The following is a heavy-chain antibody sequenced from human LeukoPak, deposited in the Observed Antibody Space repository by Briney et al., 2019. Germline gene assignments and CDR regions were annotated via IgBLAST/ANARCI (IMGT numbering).Heavy chain of an antibody. Sequence: PSETLSLTCTVSGGSISSGGYYWSWIRQPPGKGLEWIGEINHSGSTNYNPSLKSRVTISVDTSKNQFSLKLSSVTAADTAVYYCARAGGYSYDLGGTTENDYWGQGTLVTVSS. D-gene: IGHD5-18*01. J-gene: IGHJ4*02. CDR1: GGSISSGGYY. CDR2: INHSGST. V-gene: IGHV4-39*07. CDR3: ARAGGYSYDLGGTTENDY.